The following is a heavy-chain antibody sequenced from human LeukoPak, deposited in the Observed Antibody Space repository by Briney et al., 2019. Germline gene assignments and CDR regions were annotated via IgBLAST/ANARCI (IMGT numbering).Heavy chain of an antibody. D-gene: IGHD6-6*01. CDR2: INHSGST. J-gene: IGHJ4*02. V-gene: IGHV4-34*01. CDR3: ASLGSGSSSSEAYLVGY. Sequence: SETLSLTCAVYGGSFSGYYWSWICQPPGKGLEWIGEINHSGSTNYNPSLKSRVTISVDTSKNQFSLKLSSVTAADTAVYYCASLGSGSSSSEAYLVGYWGQGTLVTVSS. CDR1: GGSFSGYY.